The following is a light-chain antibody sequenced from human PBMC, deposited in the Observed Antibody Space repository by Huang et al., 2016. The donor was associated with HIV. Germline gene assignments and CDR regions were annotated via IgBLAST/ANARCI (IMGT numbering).Light chain of an antibody. Sequence: EIVMTPSPATLPVSPRERATISCRASLSIRSELAWYQQRPGQAPRLLIYAASTTATGIPATFSGSGSGTEFTLTISSLQSEDFAVYYCQQYNNWPGTFGPGTKVDIK. J-gene: IGKJ3*01. CDR3: QQYNNWPGT. V-gene: IGKV3D-15*01. CDR1: LSIRSE. CDR2: AAS.